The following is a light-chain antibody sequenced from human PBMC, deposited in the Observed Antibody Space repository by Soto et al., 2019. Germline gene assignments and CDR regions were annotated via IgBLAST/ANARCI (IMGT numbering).Light chain of an antibody. V-gene: IGLV2-14*01. J-gene: IGLJ2*01. CDR1: SSDVGGYKY. CDR2: DVS. Sequence: QAVVTQPASVSGSPGQSITISCTGTSSDVGGYKYVSWYQQHPGIAPKLMIYDVSNRPSGVSNRFSGSKSGNTASLTISGLQAEDEADYYCSSYTSSNTLLLFGGGTKLTVL. CDR3: SSYTSSNTLLL.